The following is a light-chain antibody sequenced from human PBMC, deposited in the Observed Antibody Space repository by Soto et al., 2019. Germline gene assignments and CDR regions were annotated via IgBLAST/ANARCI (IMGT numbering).Light chain of an antibody. Sequence: QSVLTQPASVSGSPGQSITISCTGTSSDVGAYNSVSWCQQHSGKAPKLILYEASHRPSGVSDRFSGSKSGNTASLTISGLQAEDEADYYCCSFTGSNTWVFGGGTKLTVL. CDR1: SSDVGAYNS. CDR2: EAS. CDR3: CSFTGSNTWV. V-gene: IGLV2-14*01. J-gene: IGLJ2*01.